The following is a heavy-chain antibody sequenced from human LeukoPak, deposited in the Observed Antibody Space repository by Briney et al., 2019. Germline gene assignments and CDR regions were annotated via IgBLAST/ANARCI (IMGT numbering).Heavy chain of an antibody. J-gene: IGHJ4*02. CDR1: GFTFSSYS. D-gene: IGHD1-26*01. Sequence: GGSLRLSCAASGFTFSSYSMNWVRQAPGKGLEWVSAISGSGGSTYYADSVKGRFTISRDNSKNTLYLQMNSLRAEDTAVYYCAKDLMVGATTGLDYWGQGTLVTVSS. CDR2: ISGSGGST. CDR3: AKDLMVGATTGLDY. V-gene: IGHV3-23*01.